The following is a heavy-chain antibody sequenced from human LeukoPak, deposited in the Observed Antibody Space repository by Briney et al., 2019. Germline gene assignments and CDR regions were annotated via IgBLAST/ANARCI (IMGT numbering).Heavy chain of an antibody. CDR2: ISSSSSYI. J-gene: IGHJ3*02. Sequence: GGSLRLSCAASGFTFSSYSMNWVRQAPGKGLEWVSSISSSSSYIYYADSVKGRFTISRDNAKNSLYLQMNSLRAEDTAVYYCARVYCSSTSCYAYDAFDIWGQGTMVTVSS. CDR1: GFTFSSYS. CDR3: ARVYCSSTSCYAYDAFDI. V-gene: IGHV3-21*01. D-gene: IGHD2-2*01.